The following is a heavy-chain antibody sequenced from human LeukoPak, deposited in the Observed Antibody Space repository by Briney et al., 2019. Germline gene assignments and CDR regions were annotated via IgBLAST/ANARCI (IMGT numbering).Heavy chain of an antibody. J-gene: IGHJ4*02. Sequence: SETLSLTCTVSGGSISSYYWSWIRQPPGKGLEWIGYIYYSGSTNYNPSLKSRVTISVDTSKNQFSLKLSSVTAADTAVYYCARRAYYGSGSYLLYARFDYWGQGTLVTVSS. CDR1: GGSISSYY. CDR2: IYYSGST. V-gene: IGHV4-59*12. CDR3: ARRAYYGSGSYLLYARFDY. D-gene: IGHD3-10*01.